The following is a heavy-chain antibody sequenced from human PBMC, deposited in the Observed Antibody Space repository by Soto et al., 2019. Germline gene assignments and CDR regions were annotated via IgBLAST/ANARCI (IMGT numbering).Heavy chain of an antibody. CDR1: GFTFSSYA. D-gene: IGHD3-10*01. J-gene: IGHJ4*02. Sequence: SLRLSCAASGFTFSSYAMSWVRQAPGKGLEWVSSISGSATTTYYADSVKGRFTISRDNSKNTLYLQVDRLRAEDTAIYYCAKVPKRGIDYWGQGTLVTVSS. CDR3: AKVPKRGIDY. V-gene: IGHV3-23*01. CDR2: ISGSATTT.